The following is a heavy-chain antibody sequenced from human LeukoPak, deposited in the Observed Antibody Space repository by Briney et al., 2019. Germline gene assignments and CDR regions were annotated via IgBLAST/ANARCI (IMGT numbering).Heavy chain of an antibody. Sequence: GESLKISCKGSGFPFSTYSFAWVRQMPGKGLEWMGVIYAGDSSIRYSPSFQGQFTISVDKSISTVYLQWSSLKASDSAIYYCARHSCYDSWGQGTLVTVSS. CDR3: ARHSCYDS. CDR1: GFPFSTYS. V-gene: IGHV5-51*01. CDR2: IYAGDSSI. J-gene: IGHJ4*02. D-gene: IGHD3-16*01.